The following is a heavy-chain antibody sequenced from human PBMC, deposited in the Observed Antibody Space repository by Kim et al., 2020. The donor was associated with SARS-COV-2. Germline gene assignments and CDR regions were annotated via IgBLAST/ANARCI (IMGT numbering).Heavy chain of an antibody. J-gene: IGHJ4*02. Sequence: GGSLRLSCAASGFTFSKNGMHWVRQAPGKGLEWVAVVWHDGSNKYYADSVKGRFTISRDISKNTLYLQMNSLRVEDTAVYYCGKEDGSYGDYVEFWGQGTLVTVSS. V-gene: IGHV3-33*06. CDR1: GFTFSKNG. CDR2: VWHDGSNK. D-gene: IGHD4-17*01. CDR3: GKEDGSYGDYVEF.